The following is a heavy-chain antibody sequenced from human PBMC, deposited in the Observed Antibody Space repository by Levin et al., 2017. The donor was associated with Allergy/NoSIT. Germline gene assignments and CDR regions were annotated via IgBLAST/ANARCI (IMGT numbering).Heavy chain of an antibody. D-gene: IGHD2-8*01. CDR1: GGSFSGYY. J-gene: IGHJ4*02. CDR3: ATRGEVYALFDY. V-gene: IGHV4-34*01. CDR2: INHSGST. Sequence: SQTLSLTCAVYGGSFSGYYWSWIRQPPGKGLEWIGEINHSGSTNYNPSLKSRVTISVDTSKNQFSLKLSSVTAADTAVYYCATRGEVYALFDYWGQGTLVTVSS.